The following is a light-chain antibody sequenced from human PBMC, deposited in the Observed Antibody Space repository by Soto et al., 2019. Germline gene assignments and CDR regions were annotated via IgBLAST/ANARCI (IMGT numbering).Light chain of an antibody. V-gene: IGKV1-27*01. Sequence: DIQMTQSPSYLSASVGDTVTITCRASQGIGNYLAWYQQKPGKAPRLLIYAASTLHSGVPSRFSGSGSGTDFTLTISSLQPEDVATYYCQKYDSAPWTFGQGTKVDIK. J-gene: IGKJ1*01. CDR1: QGIGNY. CDR3: QKYDSAPWT. CDR2: AAS.